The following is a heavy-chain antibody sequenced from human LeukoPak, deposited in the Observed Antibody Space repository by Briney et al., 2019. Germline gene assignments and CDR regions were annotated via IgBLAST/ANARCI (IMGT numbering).Heavy chain of an antibody. Sequence: GRSLRLSCAPSVLPFSSYAMSWVRHPPGRGLEWVSPITNSGGTKYYADCVKGRFTISRDNSKNTLYLQMNSLRAEDTAVYYCAKGASYFDYWGQGTLVTVSS. V-gene: IGHV3-23*01. CDR1: VLPFSSYA. CDR2: ITNSGGTK. CDR3: AKGASYFDY. J-gene: IGHJ4*02.